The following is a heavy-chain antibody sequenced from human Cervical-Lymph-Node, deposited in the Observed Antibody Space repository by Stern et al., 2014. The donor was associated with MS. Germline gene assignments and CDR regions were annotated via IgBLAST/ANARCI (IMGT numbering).Heavy chain of an antibody. CDR3: AHTLITLDRGIPFDY. J-gene: IGHJ4*02. Sequence: ESGPTLVKPTQTLTLTCTFSGFSLNSRGVGVGWIRQPPGKALEWLAIIYWDDDKRYSPSLKSSLTITKDSSKNQVVLTMTNMDPVDTATYYCAHTLITLDRGIPFDYWGQGTLVIVSS. D-gene: IGHD3-10*01. CDR2: IYWDDDK. CDR1: GFSLNSRGVG. V-gene: IGHV2-5*02.